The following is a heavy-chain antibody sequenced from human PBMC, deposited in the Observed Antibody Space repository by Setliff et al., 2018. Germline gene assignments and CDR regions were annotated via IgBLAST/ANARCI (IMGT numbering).Heavy chain of an antibody. J-gene: IGHJ4*02. CDR2: IKSIDEGGTT. CDR1: GFTFRNAW. Sequence: GSLRLSCAVSGFTFRNAWMSWVRQAPGNGLEWVGRIKSIDEGGTTDYPAPVKDRFTISRDNAKNSLYLQMNSLRAEDTAVYYCARGTAMDHWGQGTLVTVSS. CDR3: ARGTAMDH. D-gene: IGHD5-18*01. V-gene: IGHV3-15*01.